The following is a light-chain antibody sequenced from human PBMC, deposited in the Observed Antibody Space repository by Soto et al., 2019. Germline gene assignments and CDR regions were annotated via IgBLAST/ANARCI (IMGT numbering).Light chain of an antibody. V-gene: IGLV2-11*01. J-gene: IGLJ1*01. CDR1: SSDVGNYNY. CDR2: DVS. CDR3: CSYAGSFIFV. Sequence: QSVLTQPRSVSGSPGQSVTISCTGTSSDVGNYNYVSWYQQYPGKVPKLMIYDVSKRPSGVPDRFSGSKSGNTASLTISGLQTEDEADYYCCSYAGSFIFVFGAGTKVTV.